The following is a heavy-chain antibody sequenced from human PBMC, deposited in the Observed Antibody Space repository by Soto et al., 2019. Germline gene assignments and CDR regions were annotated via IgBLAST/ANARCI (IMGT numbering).Heavy chain of an antibody. CDR3: ARTGLWFGELYYGMDV. V-gene: IGHV1-69*06. Sequence: SVKFSCKASGGPFSSYAISWLRQAPGQRIEWMGGIIPIFGTANYQQKFQGRVKITADKSTSTAYMELSSLRAEDTAVYYCARTGLWFGELYYGMDVWGQGTTVTVSS. CDR1: GGPFSSYA. CDR2: IIPIFGTA. D-gene: IGHD3-10*01. J-gene: IGHJ6*02.